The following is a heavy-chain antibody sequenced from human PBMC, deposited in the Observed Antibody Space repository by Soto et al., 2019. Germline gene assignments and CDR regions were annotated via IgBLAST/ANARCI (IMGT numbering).Heavy chain of an antibody. D-gene: IGHD2-15*01. V-gene: IGHV3-23*01. J-gene: IGHJ4*02. Sequence: EVQLLDSGGGLVQPGGSLRLSCAASGFTFSNYAMNWVRQAPGKGLEWVSVIRGSGDSTYYADSVKGRFTISRDNSKNTLYLQMNSLRAEDTAVYYCARRGPGSYFDYWGLGTLVTVSS. CDR3: ARRGPGSYFDY. CDR2: IRGSGDST. CDR1: GFTFSNYA.